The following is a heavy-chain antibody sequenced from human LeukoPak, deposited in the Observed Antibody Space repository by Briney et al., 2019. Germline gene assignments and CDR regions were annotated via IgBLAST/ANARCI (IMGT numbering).Heavy chain of an antibody. CDR3: ARWTKMATIDY. CDR2: INHSGST. CDR1: GGSFSGYY. Sequence: SETLSLTCAVYGGSFSGYYWSWIRQPPGKGLEWIGEINHSGSTNYNPSLKSRVTISVDTSKNQFSLKLSSVTAADTAVYYCARWTKMATIDYWGQGTLVTVSS. D-gene: IGHD5-24*01. V-gene: IGHV4-34*01. J-gene: IGHJ4*02.